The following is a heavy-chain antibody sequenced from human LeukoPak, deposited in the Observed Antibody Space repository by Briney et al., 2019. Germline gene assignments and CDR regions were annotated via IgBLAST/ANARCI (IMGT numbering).Heavy chain of an antibody. Sequence: GASVKVSCKASGYIFASYGISWVRQAPGQGLEWVGWISAYNDNTSYAQKLQGRLTMTTDTSTSTAYMELRSLRSDDTAVYYCARVRDTAPDYWGQGTLVTVSS. J-gene: IGHJ4*02. V-gene: IGHV1-18*01. CDR3: ARVRDTAPDY. D-gene: IGHD5-18*01. CDR1: GYIFASYG. CDR2: ISAYNDNT.